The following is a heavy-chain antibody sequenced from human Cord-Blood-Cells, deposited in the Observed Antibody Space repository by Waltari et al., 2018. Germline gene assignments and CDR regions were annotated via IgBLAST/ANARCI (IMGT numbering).Heavy chain of an antibody. CDR1: GVSISSHY. CDR2: IYYSVST. D-gene: IGHD3-22*01. J-gene: IGHJ4*02. Sequence: QVQLQESGPGLVKPSETLSFTCTVSGVSISSHYWRWIRQAPGKGLEWIGYIYYSVSTNYNPSLKSRVTISVDTSKNQFSLKLSSVTAADTAVYYCARGSSYYYDSSGYYYFDYWGQGTLVTVSS. V-gene: IGHV4-59*11. CDR3: ARGSSYYYDSSGYYYFDY.